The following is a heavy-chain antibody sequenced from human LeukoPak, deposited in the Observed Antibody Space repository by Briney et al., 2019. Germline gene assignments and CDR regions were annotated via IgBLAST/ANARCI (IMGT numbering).Heavy chain of an antibody. CDR1: GFTFSTYA. CDR2: ISGSGDST. Sequence: GGSLRHSCAASGFTFSTYAMSWVRQAPGKGLEWVSAISGSGDSTYYEDSVKGRFTISRDNSKNTLYLQMNSLRAEDTAVYYCAKGQVGWYYFTMDVWGQGTTVTVSS. D-gene: IGHD6-19*01. V-gene: IGHV3-23*01. J-gene: IGHJ6*02. CDR3: AKGQVGWYYFTMDV.